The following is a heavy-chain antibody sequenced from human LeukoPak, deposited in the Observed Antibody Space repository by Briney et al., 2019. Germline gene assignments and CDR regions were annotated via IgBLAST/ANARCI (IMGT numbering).Heavy chain of an antibody. V-gene: IGHV4-34*01. CDR3: ARAEDNYYYYYMDV. CDR2: INHSGIT. CDR1: GGSFSGYY. J-gene: IGHJ6*03. Sequence: PSETLSLTCAVYGGSFSGYYWSWIRQPPGKGLEWIWEINHSGITNYNPSLKSRVTISVNKSKNQFSLKLSSVTAADTGVYYCARAEDNYYYYYMDVWGKGNTVTVSS.